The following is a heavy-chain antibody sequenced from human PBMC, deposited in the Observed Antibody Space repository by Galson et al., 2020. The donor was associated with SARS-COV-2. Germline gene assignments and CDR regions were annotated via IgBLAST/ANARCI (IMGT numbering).Heavy chain of an antibody. CDR3: ARVGFFSMDV. CDR2: VYRSEST. CDR1: GYPITRDTW. J-gene: IGHJ6*03. V-gene: IGHV4-4*02. Sequence: SEPLSLTCTLSGYPITRDTWWTWVRQAPGKGLEWLGEVYRSESTNYNPSFKSRVTITIDKSKNQFYLKLASVTAADTAVYFCARVGFFSMDVWGKGTTVIASS. D-gene: IGHD3-10*01.